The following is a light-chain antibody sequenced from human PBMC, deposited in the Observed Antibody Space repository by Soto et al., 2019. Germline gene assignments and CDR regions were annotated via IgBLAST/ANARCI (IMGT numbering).Light chain of an antibody. CDR1: QSVSSSY. CDR3: QQYGNSLGT. V-gene: IGKV3-20*01. CDR2: GAS. Sequence: EIVLTQSPGTLSLSPGERATLSCRASQSVSSSYLAWYQQKPGQAPRLLIYGASSRATGIPDRFSGSGSGTDFTLTISRLEPEDFALYYCQQYGNSLGTFGQGTKVEIK. J-gene: IGKJ1*01.